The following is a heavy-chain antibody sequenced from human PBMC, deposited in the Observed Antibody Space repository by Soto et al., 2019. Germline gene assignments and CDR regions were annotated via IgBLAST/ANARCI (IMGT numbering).Heavy chain of an antibody. CDR2: IYYSGST. Sequence: SETLSLTCTVSGGSISSSSYYWGWIRQPPGKGLEWIGSIYYSGSTYYNPSLKSRVTISVDTSKNQFSLKLSSVTAADTAVYYCARHATMVRGVMDYYMDVWGKGTTVTVSS. J-gene: IGHJ6*03. CDR1: GGSISSSSYY. CDR3: ARHATMVRGVMDYYMDV. V-gene: IGHV4-39*01. D-gene: IGHD3-10*01.